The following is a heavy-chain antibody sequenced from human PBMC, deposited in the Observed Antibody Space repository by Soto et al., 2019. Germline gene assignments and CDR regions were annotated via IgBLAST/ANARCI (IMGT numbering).Heavy chain of an antibody. CDR1: GFTFSNYG. J-gene: IGHJ4*02. Sequence: QVQLVESGGGVVQPGKSLRLSCVASGFTFSNYGMQWVRQAPDKGLEWVAVISYDENNQYYADSVKGRLTISRDNSKNTLYLEIDSLRPEDTAVYFCARSLGGSSYYVADYWGREAWSPSPQ. CDR2: ISYDENNQ. CDR3: ARSLGGSSYYVADY. V-gene: IGHV3-30*03. D-gene: IGHD1-26*01.